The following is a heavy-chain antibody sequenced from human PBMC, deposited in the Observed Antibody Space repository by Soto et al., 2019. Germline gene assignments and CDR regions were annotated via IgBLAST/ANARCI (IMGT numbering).Heavy chain of an antibody. CDR3: AREVANAFDI. J-gene: IGHJ3*02. CDR2: ISSSSSYI. V-gene: IGHV3-21*01. CDR1: GFPFNIYI. Sequence: GPLSLSCSCSGFPFNIYIITCVRQAPGKGLEWVSSISSSSSYIYYADSVKGRFTISRDNAKNSLYLQMNSLRAEDTAVYYCAREVANAFDIWGQGTMVTVSS.